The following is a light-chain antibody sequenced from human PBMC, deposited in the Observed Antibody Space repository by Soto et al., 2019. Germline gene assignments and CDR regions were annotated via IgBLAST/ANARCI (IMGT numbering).Light chain of an antibody. V-gene: IGKV3-15*01. CDR1: QSVSSN. CDR2: GAS. CDR3: QQYNNWPGWA. Sequence: EIVEMQSPATLSVSPGERATLSCRASQSVSSNLAWYQQKPGQAPRLLIYGASTRANGIPARFSGSGSGTEFTLTISSLQSEDFAVYYCQQYNNWPGWAFGQGTKVEI. J-gene: IGKJ1*01.